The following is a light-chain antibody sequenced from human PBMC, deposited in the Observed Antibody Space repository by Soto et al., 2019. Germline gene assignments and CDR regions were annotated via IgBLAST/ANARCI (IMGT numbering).Light chain of an antibody. V-gene: IGLV2-14*01. Sequence: QSALTQPASVSGSPGQSITNPCTGTSSDIGAYNYVSWYQQHPGKAPKLLIYEVTNRPSGVSDRFSGSKSGNTASLTISGIQADDEANYYCNSYTTLSNRVFGTGTKLTVL. J-gene: IGLJ1*01. CDR2: EVT. CDR1: SSDIGAYNY. CDR3: NSYTTLSNRV.